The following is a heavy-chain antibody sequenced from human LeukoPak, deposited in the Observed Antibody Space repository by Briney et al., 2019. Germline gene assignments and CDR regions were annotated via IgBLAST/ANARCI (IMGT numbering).Heavy chain of an antibody. CDR3: ARDGSSWTPLDY. D-gene: IGHD6-13*01. J-gene: IGHJ4*02. CDR1: GGSISSGSYY. CDR2: IYTSGST. Sequence: SQTLSLTCTVSGGSISSGSYYWSWIRQPAGKGLEWIGRIYTSGSTNYNPSLKSRVTISVDTSKNQFSLKLSSVTAADTAVYYCARDGSSWTPLDYWGQGTLVTVSS. V-gene: IGHV4-61*02.